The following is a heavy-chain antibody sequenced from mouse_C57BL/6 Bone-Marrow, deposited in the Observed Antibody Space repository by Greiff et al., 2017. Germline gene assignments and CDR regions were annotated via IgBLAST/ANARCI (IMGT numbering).Heavy chain of an antibody. CDR2: IHSRSGNT. J-gene: IGHJ3*01. V-gene: IGHV1-81*01. D-gene: IGHD1-1*02. CDR1: GYTFTSYG. CDR3: ARLRWFWFAC. Sequence: QVQLQQPGAELARPGASAKLSCKASGYTFTSYGISWVKQRPGQGLEWIGEIHSRSGNTYYNEKFKGKATLTADKPSSTAYMELRSLTTVDSAVYFSARLRWFWFACWGQGTLGSVSA.